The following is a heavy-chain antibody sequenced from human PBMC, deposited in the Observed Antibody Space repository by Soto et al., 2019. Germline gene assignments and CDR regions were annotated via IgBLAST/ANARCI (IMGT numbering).Heavy chain of an antibody. CDR3: ARGRDGYNWERFDY. V-gene: IGHV3-53*01. Sequence: GGSLRLSCAASGFTVSTNYMSWVRQAPGKGLEWVSIIYSGGSTYYADSVKGRFTISRDNSKNTLYLQMNSLRAKDTAVYYCARGRDGYNWERFDYWGQGTLVTVSS. CDR2: IYSGGST. D-gene: IGHD5-12*01. J-gene: IGHJ4*02. CDR1: GFTVSTNY.